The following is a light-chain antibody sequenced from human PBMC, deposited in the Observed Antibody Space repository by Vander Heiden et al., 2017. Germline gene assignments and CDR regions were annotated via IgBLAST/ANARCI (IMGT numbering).Light chain of an antibody. J-gene: IGKJ5*01. Sequence: DIQMTQSPSSLSASVGDRVTITCQASQDISNYLNWYQQKPGKAPKLLIYDASNLETGVPSRFTASGSGTDFTFTISSLHPEDIATYYCQQDDNLPITFGQGTRMEIK. CDR2: DAS. V-gene: IGKV1-33*01. CDR3: QQDDNLPIT. CDR1: QDISNY.